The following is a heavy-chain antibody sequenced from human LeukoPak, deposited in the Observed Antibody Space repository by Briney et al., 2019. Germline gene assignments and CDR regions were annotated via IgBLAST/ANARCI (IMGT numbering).Heavy chain of an antibody. CDR2: INPNSGGT. CDR1: GYTFTGYY. V-gene: IGHV1-2*02. D-gene: IGHD3-10*01. J-gene: IGHJ5*02. CDR3: AGMVRGANINNCFDP. Sequence: ASVKVSCKASGYTFTGYYMHCVRQAPGQGLEWMGWINPNSGGTNYAQKFQGRVTMTRDTSISTAYMELSRLRSDDTAVYYCAGMVRGANINNCFDPWGQGTLVTVSS.